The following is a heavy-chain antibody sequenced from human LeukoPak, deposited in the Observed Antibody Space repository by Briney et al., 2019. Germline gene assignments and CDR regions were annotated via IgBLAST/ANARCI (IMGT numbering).Heavy chain of an antibody. CDR3: AKGGYSSGWSFDY. CDR2: IRYDGSNK. D-gene: IGHD6-19*01. Sequence: GGSLRLSCAASGFTFSNAWMSWVRQAPGKGLEWVAFIRYDGSNKYYADSVKGRFTISRDNSKNTLYLQMNSLRAEDTAVYYCAKGGYSSGWSFDYWGQGTLVTVSS. CDR1: GFTFSNAW. V-gene: IGHV3-30*02. J-gene: IGHJ4*02.